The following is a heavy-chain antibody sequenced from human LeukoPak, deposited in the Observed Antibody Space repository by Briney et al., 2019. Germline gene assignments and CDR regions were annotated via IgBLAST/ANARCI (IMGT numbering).Heavy chain of an antibody. CDR2: ISAYNGNT. D-gene: IGHD6-19*01. V-gene: IGHV1-18*01. J-gene: IGHJ3*02. CDR3: ARVIAVAGHDAFDI. Sequence: GASVKVSCKASGYTFTSYGISWVRQAPGQGLEWMGWISAYNGNTNYARKLQGRVTVTTDTSTSTAYMELRSLRSDDTAVYYCARVIAVAGHDAFDIWGQGTMVTVSS. CDR1: GYTFTSYG.